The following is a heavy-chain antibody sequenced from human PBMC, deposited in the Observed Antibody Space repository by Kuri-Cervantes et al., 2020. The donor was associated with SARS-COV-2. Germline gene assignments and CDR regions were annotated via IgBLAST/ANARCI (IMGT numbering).Heavy chain of an antibody. V-gene: IGHV5-51*01. J-gene: IGHJ4*02. CDR1: GYSFTSYW. Sequence: KVSCKGSGYSFTSYWIGWVRQIPGKGLEWMGMIYPGDADTSYSPSFQGQFTISSDKSISTAYLQWGSLKAWDTAMYYCARRNNWNCGVDYWGQGTLVTVSS. CDR2: IYPGDADT. D-gene: IGHD1-7*01. CDR3: ARRNNWNCGVDY.